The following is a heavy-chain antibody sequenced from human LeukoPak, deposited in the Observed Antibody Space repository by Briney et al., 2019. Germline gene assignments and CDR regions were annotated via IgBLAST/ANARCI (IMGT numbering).Heavy chain of an antibody. Sequence: GRSLRLSCAASGFTFSSYGMHWVRQAPGKGLEWVAVISDDGSTKYYADSVKGRFTISRDNSKNMLYLQMNSLRAEDSAVYYCVRDLIAVTGTGFWFDPRGQGTLVTVSS. V-gene: IGHV3-30*19. CDR2: ISDDGSTK. D-gene: IGHD6-19*01. J-gene: IGHJ5*02. CDR1: GFTFSSYG. CDR3: VRDLIAVTGTGFWFDP.